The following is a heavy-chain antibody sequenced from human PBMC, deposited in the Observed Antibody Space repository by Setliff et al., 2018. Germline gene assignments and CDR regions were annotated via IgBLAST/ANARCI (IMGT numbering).Heavy chain of an antibody. Sequence: SLTCTVSGGSISSSNYYWGWIRQPPGKGLEWIGNIYYGGSAYYNPSLKSRVTTSVDTSKNQFSLKLSSVTAADTAMYYCARILGYCSGGSCYVPYWGQGTLVTVSS. D-gene: IGHD2-15*01. J-gene: IGHJ4*02. CDR1: GGSISSSNYY. V-gene: IGHV4-39*07. CDR3: ARILGYCSGGSCYVPY. CDR2: IYYGGSA.